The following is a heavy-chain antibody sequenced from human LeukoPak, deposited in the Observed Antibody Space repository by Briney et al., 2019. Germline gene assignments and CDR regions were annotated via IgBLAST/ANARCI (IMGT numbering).Heavy chain of an antibody. CDR1: GGSFSGYY. V-gene: IGHV4-34*01. CDR2: INHSGST. CDR3: ARGRSMITFGGVIVLVANWFDP. J-gene: IGHJ5*02. D-gene: IGHD3-16*02. Sequence: SETLSLTCAVYGGSFSGYYWSWIRQPPGKGLEWMGEINHSGSTNYNPALKRRVTISGDTSTTQFSLTLSSVPAADPAVYYCARGRSMITFGGVIVLVANWFDPWGQGTLVTVSS.